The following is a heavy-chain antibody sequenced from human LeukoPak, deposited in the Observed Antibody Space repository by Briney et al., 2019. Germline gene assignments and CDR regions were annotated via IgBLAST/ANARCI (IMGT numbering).Heavy chain of an antibody. CDR3: ASFLAVATNAFDI. CDR2: FNPNGGGT. J-gene: IGHJ3*02. D-gene: IGHD6-19*01. CDR1: GYTFTGFY. Sequence: ASVKVSCQASGYTFTGFYVHWVRQAPGQGLEWMGWFNPNGGGTNYAQKFQGRVTMTRDTSISTAYMELRRLRSDNTAVYFCASFLAVATNAFDIWGQGTMVTVSS. V-gene: IGHV1-2*02.